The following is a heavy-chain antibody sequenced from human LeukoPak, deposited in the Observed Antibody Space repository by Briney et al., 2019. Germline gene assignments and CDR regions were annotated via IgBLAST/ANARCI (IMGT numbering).Heavy chain of an antibody. CDR2: ISSSSSTI. Sequence: GGSLRLSCAASGFTFSSYSMNWVRQAPGKGLEWVSYISSSSSTIYYADSVKGRFTISRDYSKNTLYFQMNSLRAEDTAVYYCARSRGPMTFGGVHDYWGQGTLVTVSS. V-gene: IGHV3-48*01. D-gene: IGHD3-16*01. J-gene: IGHJ4*02. CDR1: GFTFSSYS. CDR3: ARSRGPMTFGGVHDY.